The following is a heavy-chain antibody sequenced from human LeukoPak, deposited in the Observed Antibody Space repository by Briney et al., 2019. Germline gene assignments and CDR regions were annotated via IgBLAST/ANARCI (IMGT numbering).Heavy chain of an antibody. Sequence: LXLSXAASGFTFXSYXMHWVRQAPGKXLEXXXFIXYDGSNKYYADSVKGRFTISRDNSKNTLYLQMNSLRAEDTAVYYCAKDRHCSSTSCYWGLYYFDYWGQGTLVTVSS. CDR3: AKDRHCSSTSCYWGLYYFDY. CDR2: IXYDGSNK. V-gene: IGHV3-30*02. CDR1: GFTFXSYX. D-gene: IGHD2-2*01. J-gene: IGHJ4*02.